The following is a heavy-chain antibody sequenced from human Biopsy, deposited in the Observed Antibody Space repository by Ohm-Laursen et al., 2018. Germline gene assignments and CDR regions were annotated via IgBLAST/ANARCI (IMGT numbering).Heavy chain of an antibody. CDR3: ARDRGYYSDRTVPGYFDL. CDR2: VYYTGST. D-gene: IGHD3-22*01. CDR1: GDSISSYY. Sequence: PGTLSLTWPVSGDSISSYYWSWIRQPPGKGLQWIGYVYYTGSTDYNPSLQSRVTIPVDTSKNHFSLRLRSVTPADTAIYYCARDRGYYSDRTVPGYFDLWGRGTLVTVSS. V-gene: IGHV4-59*01. J-gene: IGHJ2*01.